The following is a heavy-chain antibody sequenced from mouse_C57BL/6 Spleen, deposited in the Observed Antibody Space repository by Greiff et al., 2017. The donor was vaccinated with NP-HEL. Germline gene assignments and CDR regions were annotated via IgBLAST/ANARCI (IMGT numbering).Heavy chain of an antibody. CDR3: ALSPADSSVDY. D-gene: IGHD3-2*02. J-gene: IGHJ2*01. CDR2: IDPEDGET. CDR1: GFNIKDYY. Sequence: VQLQQSGAELVKPGASVKLSCTASGFNIKDYYMHWVKQSTEPGLEWIGRIDPEDGETKSAPKYQGKATITADTSSNTAYLQLSSLTSEDTAVYYSALSPADSSVDYWGQGTTLTVSS. V-gene: IGHV14-2*01.